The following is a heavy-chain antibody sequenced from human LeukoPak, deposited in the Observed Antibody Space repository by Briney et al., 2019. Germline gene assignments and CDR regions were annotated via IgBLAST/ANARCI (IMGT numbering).Heavy chain of an antibody. J-gene: IGHJ4*02. V-gene: IGHV3-7*01. D-gene: IGHD2-2*01. CDR3: AKGGALSTSSALDY. CDR2: IKQDGSET. CDR1: GFTFRSYR. Sequence: GGSLRLSCAASGFTFRSYRMSWVRQAPGKGLEWVANIKQDGSETYYVASVKGRFAISRDNAKSSLYLQMNSLRVEDTALYYCAKGGALSTSSALDYWGQGTLVTVSS.